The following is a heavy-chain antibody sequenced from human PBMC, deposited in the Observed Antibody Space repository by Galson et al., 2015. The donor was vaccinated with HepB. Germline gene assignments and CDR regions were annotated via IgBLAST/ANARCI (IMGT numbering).Heavy chain of an antibody. D-gene: IGHD6-13*01. Sequence: ETLSLTCTVSGGSISSYYWSWIRQPPGKGLEWIGYIYYSGSTNYNPSLKSRVTISVDTSKNQFSLKLGSVTAADTAVYYCARSGSSSWYLHWGQGTLVTVSS. CDR2: IYYSGST. V-gene: IGHV4-59*01. CDR1: GGSISSYY. CDR3: ARSGSSSWYLH. J-gene: IGHJ4*02.